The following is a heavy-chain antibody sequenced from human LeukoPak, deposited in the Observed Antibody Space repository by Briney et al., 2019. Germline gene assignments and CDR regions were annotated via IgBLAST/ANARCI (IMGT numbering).Heavy chain of an antibody. CDR3: AVTPEYCVSSGCYEYFQH. CDR1: GFTFSGNW. V-gene: IGHV3-74*01. D-gene: IGHD2-2*01. CDR2: IKSDGSSI. Sequence: GGSLRLSCVASGFTFSGNWIHWVRQVPGKGLVWVSRIKSDGSSISYADSVEGRFTISRDNAKNTLYLEMSSLGAEDTAVYYCAVTPEYCVSSGCYEYFQHWGQGTLVTVSS. J-gene: IGHJ1*01.